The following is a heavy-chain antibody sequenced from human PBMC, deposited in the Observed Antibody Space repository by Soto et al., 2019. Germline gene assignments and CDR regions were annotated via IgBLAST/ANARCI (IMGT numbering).Heavy chain of an antibody. CDR3: AREVLYYDSSGYSWDDAFDI. J-gene: IGHJ3*02. CDR2: IYQSGST. Sequence: QLQLQESGSGLVKPSQTLSLTCAVSGGSISSSDYSWSWIRQPPGKGLVWIGFIYQSGSTYYNPSLESLVTITIDRSKTQLSLNLKYVTEADTAVYYCAREVLYYDSSGYSWDDAFDIWGQGTMVTVSS. D-gene: IGHD3-22*01. V-gene: IGHV4-30-2*01. CDR1: GGSISSSDYS.